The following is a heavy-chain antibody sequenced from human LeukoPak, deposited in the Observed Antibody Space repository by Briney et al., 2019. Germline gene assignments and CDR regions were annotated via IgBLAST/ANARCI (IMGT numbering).Heavy chain of an antibody. CDR2: ISPYNGNT. J-gene: IGHJ4*02. CDR3: ARDHGGFWSGSAGF. Sequence: ASVKVSCRASGYPFISTGINWLRQAPGHGLEWMGWISPYNGNTNFAQHFQNRLSLTTDTSSRTSFMELRSLTYEDTATYYCARDHGGFWSGSAGFWGQGTLLTASS. V-gene: IGHV1-18*01. CDR1: GYPFISTG. D-gene: IGHD3-3*01.